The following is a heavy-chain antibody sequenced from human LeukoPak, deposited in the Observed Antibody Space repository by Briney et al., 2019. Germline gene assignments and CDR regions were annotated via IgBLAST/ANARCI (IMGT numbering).Heavy chain of an antibody. CDR1: GFTFSNYA. V-gene: IGHV3-23*01. D-gene: IGHD2-15*01. J-gene: IGHJ1*01. CDR3: AKDVGPGGYCSGGRCYSANEYFQH. Sequence: GGSLRLSCAASGFTFSNYAMSWVRQAPGKGLEWVSGIIASGTSTYYADSVRGRFTISRDNSKNTLDLQMNSLRVEDTAVYYCAKDVGPGGYCSGGRCYSANEYFQHWGQGTLVTVSS. CDR2: IIASGTST.